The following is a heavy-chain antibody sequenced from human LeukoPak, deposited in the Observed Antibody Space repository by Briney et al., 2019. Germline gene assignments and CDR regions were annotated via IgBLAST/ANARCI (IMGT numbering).Heavy chain of an antibody. D-gene: IGHD2-15*01. CDR3: ASQGGP. CDR1: GGSMSRYY. Sequence: SETLSLTCTVSGGSMSRYYWSWIRQPAGRGLQWIGRIYTSGSTNYNPSLKSRVTMSIDTSKNQLSLNLTSVTAADTAVYYCASQGGPWGQGTLVTVSS. CDR2: IYTSGST. J-gene: IGHJ5*02. V-gene: IGHV4-4*07.